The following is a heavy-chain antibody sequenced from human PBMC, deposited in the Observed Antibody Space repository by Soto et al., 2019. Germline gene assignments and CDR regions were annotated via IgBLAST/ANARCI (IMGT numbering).Heavy chain of an antibody. D-gene: IGHD2-15*01. Sequence: ESGGGLIRPGGSLRLSCAASGFVISNSYMAWVRQAPGKGLEWVSTIYARGATFYADAVKGRFTISRDDPKNSLLLQMRSLRVEDTAIYYCARVPAYTSGLDVWGQGALVTVSS. V-gene: IGHV3-53*01. CDR1: GFVISNSY. CDR2: IYARGAT. CDR3: ARVPAYTSGLDV. J-gene: IGHJ4*02.